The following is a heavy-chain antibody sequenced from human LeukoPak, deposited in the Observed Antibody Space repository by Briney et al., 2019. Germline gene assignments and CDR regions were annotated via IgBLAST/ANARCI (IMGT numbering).Heavy chain of an antibody. J-gene: IGHJ4*02. Sequence: PSETLSLTCTVSGGSISSSSYYWGWIRQPPGKGLEWIGSIYYSGSTYYNPSLKSRVTISVDTSKNQFSLKLSSVTAADAAVYYCARQTVTTYSWSYWGQGTLVTVSS. V-gene: IGHV4-39*01. CDR3: ARQTVTTYSWSY. CDR2: IYYSGST. D-gene: IGHD4-17*01. CDR1: GGSISSSSYY.